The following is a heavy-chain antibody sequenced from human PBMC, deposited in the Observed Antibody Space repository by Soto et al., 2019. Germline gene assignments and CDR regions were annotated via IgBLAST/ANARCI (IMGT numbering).Heavy chain of an antibody. V-gene: IGHV1-69*12. CDR2: IIPIFGTA. Sequence: QVQLVQSGAEVKKPGSSVKVSCKASGGTFSSYAISWVRQAPGQGLEWMGGIIPIFGTANYAQKFQGRVTITADESTSTAYMELSILRSEATAVYYCARHAVMTAGSPYYGMDVWGQGTTVTVSS. D-gene: IGHD2-21*02. CDR3: ARHAVMTAGSPYYGMDV. CDR1: GGTFSSYA. J-gene: IGHJ6*02.